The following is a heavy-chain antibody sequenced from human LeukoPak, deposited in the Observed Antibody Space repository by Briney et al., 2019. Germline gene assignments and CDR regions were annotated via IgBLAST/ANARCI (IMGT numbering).Heavy chain of an antibody. CDR3: ARAFVVEQEIPFDY. Sequence: GGSLRPSRAASGFTFSNFEMNWVRQAPGKGLEWVSAISSTGSTLYYADSVKGRFTISRDNARNSLHLQMNSLRAEDAAVYYCARAFVVEQEIPFDYWGLGTLVSVSS. CDR1: GFTFSNFE. D-gene: IGHD1/OR15-1a*01. J-gene: IGHJ4*02. CDR2: ISSTGSTL. V-gene: IGHV3-48*03.